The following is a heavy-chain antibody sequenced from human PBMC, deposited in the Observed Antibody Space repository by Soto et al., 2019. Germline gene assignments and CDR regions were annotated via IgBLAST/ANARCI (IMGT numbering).Heavy chain of an antibody. CDR3: ARQCSSTSCYAWWVYYYGMDV. CDR1: GGSISSSSYY. V-gene: IGHV4-39*01. Sequence: QLQLQESGPGLVKPSETLSLTCTVSGGSISSSSYYWGWIRQPPGKGLEWIGSIYYSGSTYYNPSLKSRVTISVDTSKNQFSLKLSSVTAADTAVYYCARQCSSTSCYAWWVYYYGMDVWGQGTTVTVSS. D-gene: IGHD2-2*01. J-gene: IGHJ6*02. CDR2: IYYSGST.